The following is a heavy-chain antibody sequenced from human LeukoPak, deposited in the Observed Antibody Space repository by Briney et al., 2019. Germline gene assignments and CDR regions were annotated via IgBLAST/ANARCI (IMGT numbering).Heavy chain of an antibody. Sequence: GGTLRLSCAASGFTFSSHGMNWVRQAPGKGLEWVSGINWNGGSTGYADSVKGRFTISRDNAKNSLYLQMNSLRAEDTALYYCARTWAHYYYFDLWGRGTLVTVSS. D-gene: IGHD7-27*01. CDR2: INWNGGST. V-gene: IGHV3-20*04. J-gene: IGHJ2*01. CDR3: ARTWAHYYYFDL. CDR1: GFTFSSHG.